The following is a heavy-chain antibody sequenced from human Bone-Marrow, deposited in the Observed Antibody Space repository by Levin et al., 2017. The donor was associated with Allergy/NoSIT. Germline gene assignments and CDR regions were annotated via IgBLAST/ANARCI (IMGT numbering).Heavy chain of an antibody. D-gene: IGHD5-12*01. J-gene: IGHJ6*03. CDR2: RWYDGSNK. CDR3: ARSQGDSGDEYKYYMDV. V-gene: IGHV3-33*01. Sequence: GGSLRLSCASSGFTFSTYGLPLVRQAPAKGLEWVAVRWYDGSNKYYADSVKGRFTISRDNSKNTLYLQMNSLRAEDTAVYYCARSQGDSGDEYKYYMDVWGKGTTVTVSS. CDR1: GFTFSTYG.